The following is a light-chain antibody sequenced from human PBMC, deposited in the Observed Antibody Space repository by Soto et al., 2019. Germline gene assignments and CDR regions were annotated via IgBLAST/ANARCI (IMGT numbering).Light chain of an antibody. CDR3: QQYGSSPMYT. V-gene: IGKV3-20*01. CDR2: GAS. CDR1: QSVSSSY. Sequence: EIVLTQSPGTLSLSPGERATLSCMASQSVSSSYLAWYQQKPGQDPRLLIYGASSRATGIPDRFSGSGSGTDFTLTISRLEPEDVAVYYCQQYGSSPMYTFGPGTKLEIK. J-gene: IGKJ2*01.